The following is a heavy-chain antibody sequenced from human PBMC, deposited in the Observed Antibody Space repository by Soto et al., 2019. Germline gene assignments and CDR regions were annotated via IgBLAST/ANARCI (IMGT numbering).Heavy chain of an antibody. CDR2: IYYSGST. D-gene: IGHD6-13*01. V-gene: IGHV4-59*08. J-gene: IGHJ4*02. CDR3: ARRYGSSFDY. Sequence: SETLSLTCTVSGGSVSSYYWSWIRQPPGKGLEWVGYIYYSGSTNYNPSLKSRVTISVDTSKNQFSLKLNSVTAADTAVYYCARRYGSSFDYWGQGTLVTVSS. CDR1: GGSVSSYY.